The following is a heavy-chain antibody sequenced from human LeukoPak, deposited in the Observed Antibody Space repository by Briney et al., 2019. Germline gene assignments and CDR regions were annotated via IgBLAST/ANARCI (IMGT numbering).Heavy chain of an antibody. V-gene: IGHV4-34*01. D-gene: IGHD3-22*01. CDR3: ARRRYDASGYYPSRGRYFDY. CDR2: INHSGST. J-gene: IGHJ4*02. Sequence: ASETLSLTCAVYGGSFSGYYWSWVRQPPEKGLEWIGEINHSGSTNYNPSLKSRVTISVDTSKNQFSLELTSVTAADTAVYYCARRRYDASGYYPSRGRYFDYWGQGTLVTVSS. CDR1: GGSFSGYY.